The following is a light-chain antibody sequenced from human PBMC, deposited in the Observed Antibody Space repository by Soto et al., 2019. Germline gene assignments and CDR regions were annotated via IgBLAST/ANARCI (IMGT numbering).Light chain of an antibody. CDR3: QQYNNWPPCT. J-gene: IGKJ1*01. V-gene: IGKV3-15*01. Sequence: EIVMTQSPATLSVSPGERATLSCRASQSVSSNLAWYQQKPGQAPRLLIYGASTSATGIPARFSGSGSGREFTLTISSLQSEDFSVYYCQQYNNWPPCTFGQGTKVDIK. CDR2: GAS. CDR1: QSVSSN.